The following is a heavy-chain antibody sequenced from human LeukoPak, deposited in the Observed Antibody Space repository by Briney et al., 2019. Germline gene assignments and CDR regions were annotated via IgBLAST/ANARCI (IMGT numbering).Heavy chain of an antibody. CDR3: ASMVRGVIPSYFDY. D-gene: IGHD3-10*01. V-gene: IGHV4-34*01. CDR1: GGSFSGYY. CDR2: INHSGST. J-gene: IGHJ4*02. Sequence: SETLSLTCAVYGGSFSGYYWSWIRQPPGKGLEWIGEINHSGSTNYNPSLKSRVTISIDTSKNQFSLKLSSVTAADTAVYYCASMVRGVIPSYFDYWGQGTLVTVSS.